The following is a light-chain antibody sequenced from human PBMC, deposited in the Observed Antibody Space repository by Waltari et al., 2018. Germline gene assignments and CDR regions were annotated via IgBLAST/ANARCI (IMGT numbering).Light chain of an antibody. CDR3: QHRRNWQGT. V-gene: IGKV3-11*01. CDR1: QSVSNY. CDR2: DAS. Sequence: EILLTQSPATLSSSPGERATLSCRASQSVSNYLAWYQQKPGQAPSLLISDASNRATGIPARFSGSGSVTDFTLTISSLEPEDFAVYYCQHRRNWQGTFGPGTKVDI. J-gene: IGKJ3*01.